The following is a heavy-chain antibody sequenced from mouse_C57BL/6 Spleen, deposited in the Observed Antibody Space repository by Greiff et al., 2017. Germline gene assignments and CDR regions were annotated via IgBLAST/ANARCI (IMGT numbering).Heavy chain of an antibody. Sequence: QVQLKQSGAELMKPGASVKLSCKATGYTFTDYYINWVKQRPGQGLEWIARIYPGSGNTYYNEKFKGKATLTAEKSSSTAYMQLSSLTSEDSAVYFCARRDSSGYFDYWGQGTTLTVSS. CDR2: IYPGSGNT. V-gene: IGHV1-76*01. J-gene: IGHJ2*01. CDR1: GYTFTDYY. CDR3: ARRDSSGYFDY. D-gene: IGHD3-2*02.